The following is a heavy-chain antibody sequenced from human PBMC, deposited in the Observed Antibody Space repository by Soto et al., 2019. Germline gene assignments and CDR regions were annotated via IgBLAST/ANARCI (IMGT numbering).Heavy chain of an antibody. V-gene: IGHV4-4*02. Sequence: PSETLSLTCAVSGGSISSDNWWSWVRQPPGKGLEWIGEIYHSGSTKYSPSLKSRVTISVDTSKNQFSLKLSSVTAADTAVYYCARDVPFDYWGQGTLVTVSS. J-gene: IGHJ4*02. D-gene: IGHD2-2*01. CDR1: GGSISSDNW. CDR3: ARDVPFDY. CDR2: IYHSGST.